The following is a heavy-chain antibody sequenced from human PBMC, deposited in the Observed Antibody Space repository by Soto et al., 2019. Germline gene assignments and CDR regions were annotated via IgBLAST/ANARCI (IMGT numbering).Heavy chain of an antibody. V-gene: IGHV1-69*08. CDR2: IIPILGIA. D-gene: IGHD2-15*01. J-gene: IGHJ4*02. CDR1: GGTFSSYT. Sequence: QVQLVQSGAEVKKPGSSVKVSCTASGGTFSSYTISWVRQAPGQGLEWMGRIIPILGIANYAQKFQGRVTITADKSTSTAYMELSSLRSEDTAVYYCARDLRYCSGGSCVWGQGTLVTVSS. CDR3: ARDLRYCSGGSCV.